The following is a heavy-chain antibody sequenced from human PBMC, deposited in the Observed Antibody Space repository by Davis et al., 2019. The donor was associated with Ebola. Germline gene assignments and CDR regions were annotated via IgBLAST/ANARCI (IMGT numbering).Heavy chain of an antibody. Sequence: ASVKVSCKVSGYTFTSYGITWVRQAPGQGLEWMGWINPHNGNTNYAQNVQGRVTLTTDTSTSTAYMELRSLRSDDTAVYYCARDAAVAPLDYWGQGTLVTVSS. CDR3: ARDAAVAPLDY. V-gene: IGHV1-18*04. CDR2: INPHNGNT. J-gene: IGHJ4*02. CDR1: GYTFTSYG. D-gene: IGHD6-19*01.